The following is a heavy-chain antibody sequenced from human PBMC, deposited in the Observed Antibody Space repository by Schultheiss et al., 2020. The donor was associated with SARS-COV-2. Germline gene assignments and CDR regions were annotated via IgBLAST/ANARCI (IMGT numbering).Heavy chain of an antibody. Sequence: SETLSLTCAVSGYSISSGYYWGWIRQPPGKGLEWIGSIYHSGSTYYNPSLKSRVTISVDTSKNQFSLKLSSVTAADTAVYYCARYSSSSGFEPASPFDYWGQGTLVTVAS. J-gene: IGHJ4*02. CDR2: IYHSGST. CDR1: GYSISSGYY. D-gene: IGHD6-6*01. V-gene: IGHV4-38-2*01. CDR3: ARYSSSSGFEPASPFDY.